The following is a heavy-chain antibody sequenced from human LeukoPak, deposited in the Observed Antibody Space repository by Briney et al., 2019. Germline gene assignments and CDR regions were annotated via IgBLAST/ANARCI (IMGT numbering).Heavy chain of an antibody. CDR1: GFTFSSYA. D-gene: IGHD4-17*01. J-gene: IGHJ4*02. CDR3: ASSESYGDSKDY. CDR2: ISGSGGST. Sequence: PGGSLRLSCAASGFTFSSYAMSWVRQAPGKGLEWISGISGSGGSTYYADSVKGRFTISRDNAKNSLYLQMNSLRAEDTAVYYCASSESYGDSKDYWGQGTLVTVSS. V-gene: IGHV3-23*01.